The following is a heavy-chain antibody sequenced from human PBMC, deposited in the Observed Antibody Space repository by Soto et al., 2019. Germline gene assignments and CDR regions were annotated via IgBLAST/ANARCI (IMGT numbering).Heavy chain of an antibody. CDR2: ISSSSSYI. CDR1: GFTFSSYS. V-gene: IGHV3-21*01. Sequence: GGSLRLSCAASGFTFSSYSMNWVRQAPGKGLEWVSSISSSSSYIYYANSVKGRFTISRDNAKNSMNLQMNSLRAEDTAVYYCARGAYCSSTSCHPNYYYYGMDVWGQGTTVTVS. D-gene: IGHD2-2*01. J-gene: IGHJ6*02. CDR3: ARGAYCSSTSCHPNYYYYGMDV.